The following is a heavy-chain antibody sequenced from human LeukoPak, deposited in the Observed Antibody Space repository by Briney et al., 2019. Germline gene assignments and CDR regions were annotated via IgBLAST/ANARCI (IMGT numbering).Heavy chain of an antibody. Sequence: PSETLSLTCTVSGGSISSYYWSWIRQPPGKGLEWIGEINHSGSTNYNPSLKSRVTISVDTSKNQFSLKLSSVTAADTAVYYCARGGSYDFWSGYYKAWFDPWGQGTLVTVSS. CDR1: GGSISSYY. CDR2: INHSGST. CDR3: ARGGSYDFWSGYYKAWFDP. D-gene: IGHD3-3*01. V-gene: IGHV4-34*01. J-gene: IGHJ5*02.